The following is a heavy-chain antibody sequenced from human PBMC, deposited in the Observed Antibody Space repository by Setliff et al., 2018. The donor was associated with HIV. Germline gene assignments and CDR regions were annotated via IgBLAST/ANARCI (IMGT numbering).Heavy chain of an antibody. CDR2: IVPILNTG. J-gene: IGHJ4*02. V-gene: IGHV1-69*13. CDR3: ARIPNHSSGFDY. D-gene: IGHD3-22*01. Sequence: ASVKVSCKASGGTFRGHEISWVRQAPGQGLEWMGGIVPILNTGNYAPKFQGRVTITADESTTTAYMELSSLRSEDTAVYYCARIPNHSSGFDYWGQGTPVTVSS. CDR1: GGTFRGHE.